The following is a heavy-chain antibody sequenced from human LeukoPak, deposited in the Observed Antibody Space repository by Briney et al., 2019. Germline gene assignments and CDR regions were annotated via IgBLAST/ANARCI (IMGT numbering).Heavy chain of an antibody. Sequence: PGGSLRLSCAASGFTFSSYGMHWVRQAPGKGLEWVAVIWYDGSNKYYADSVKGRFTISRDNSKNTLYLQMNSLRAEDTALYYCARDGVTFGGVIVIPLDYWGQGTLVTVSS. CDR1: GFTFSSYG. D-gene: IGHD3-16*02. J-gene: IGHJ4*02. CDR3: ARDGVTFGGVIVIPLDY. CDR2: IWYDGSNK. V-gene: IGHV3-33*01.